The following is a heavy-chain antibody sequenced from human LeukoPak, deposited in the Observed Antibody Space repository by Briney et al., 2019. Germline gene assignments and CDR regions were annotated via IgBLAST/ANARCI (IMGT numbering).Heavy chain of an antibody. V-gene: IGHV4-34*01. Sequence: SETLSLTCAVYGGSFSGYYWSWIRQPPGKGLEWIGEINHSGSTNYNPSLKSRVTISVNTSKNQFSLKLSSVTAADTAVYYCAREGYYDSSGYRLYYYGMDVWGQGTTVTVSS. CDR2: INHSGST. CDR1: GGSFSGYY. D-gene: IGHD3-22*01. CDR3: AREGYYDSSGYRLYYYGMDV. J-gene: IGHJ6*02.